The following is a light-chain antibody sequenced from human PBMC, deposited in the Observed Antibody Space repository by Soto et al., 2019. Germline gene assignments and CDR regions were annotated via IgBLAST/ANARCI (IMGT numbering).Light chain of an antibody. CDR2: GAS. CDR1: QSVSSSY. J-gene: IGKJ2*01. CDR3: QQYCISYT. Sequence: EIVLTQSPGTLSLSPGERATLSCRASQSVSSSYLAWYQQKPRQAPRLLIYGASSRATGIPDRFSGSGSGTDFTLTIRRLEPEDFAVYYCQQYCISYTLGHGTKLEIK. V-gene: IGKV3-20*01.